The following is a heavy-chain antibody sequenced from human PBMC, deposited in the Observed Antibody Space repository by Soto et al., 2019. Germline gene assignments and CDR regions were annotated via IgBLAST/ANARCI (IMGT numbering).Heavy chain of an antibody. CDR2: IYPGDSDT. D-gene: IGHD3-10*01. Sequence: EVQLVQSGAELKKPGESLKISCKGSGYSFTNYWIGWVRQMPGEGLEWMGLIYPGDSDTRYSPSFPGQVTISADKSINTAYLQWSSLKVADTAMYCCACRITMFLGVVPHSFHIWGQGTVVTVSS. V-gene: IGHV5-51*01. CDR3: ACRITMFLGVVPHSFHI. J-gene: IGHJ3*02. CDR1: GYSFTNYW.